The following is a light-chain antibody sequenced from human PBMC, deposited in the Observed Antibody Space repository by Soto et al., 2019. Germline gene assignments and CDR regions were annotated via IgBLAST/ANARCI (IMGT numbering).Light chain of an antibody. Sequence: QSALAQPASVSGSPGQSITISCTGTSSDVGYYNYLSWYQQHPGKAPKLMIYEVSNRPSGVSSRFSGSKSGNTASLTISGLQAEDEADYYCSSYTTTDTLVFGGGTQLTVL. CDR1: SSDVGYYNY. CDR2: EVS. V-gene: IGLV2-14*03. CDR3: SSYTTTDTLV. J-gene: IGLJ2*01.